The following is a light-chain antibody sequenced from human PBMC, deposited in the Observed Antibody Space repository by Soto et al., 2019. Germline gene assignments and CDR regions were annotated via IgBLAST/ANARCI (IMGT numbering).Light chain of an antibody. J-gene: IGLJ1*01. V-gene: IGLV2-8*01. CDR1: SSDIGGYNY. CDR2: EVS. CDR3: SSYAGSKNYV. Sequence: QSVLTQPPSASGSPGHSVTISCTGTSSDIGGYNYVSWYQQHPGKAPKLMIYEVSKRPSGVPDRFSGSKSGNTASLTVSGLQAEDEADYYCSSYAGSKNYVFGSGTKVNVL.